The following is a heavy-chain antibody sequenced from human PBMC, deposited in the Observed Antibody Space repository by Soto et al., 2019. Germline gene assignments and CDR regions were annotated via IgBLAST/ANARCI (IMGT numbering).Heavy chain of an antibody. CDR1: GFSLSARGEG. Sequence: QITLKESGPTLVKPTQPLTLTCTFSGFSLSARGEGVGWVRQPPGKALEWLALIYWDDDQRYNPSLKSRLSITKETSKNQVVLTMTNMDAADTATYYCSRAVSWYYGWFDPWGQGTLVTVSS. CDR2: IYWDDDQ. D-gene: IGHD3-3*01. V-gene: IGHV2-5*02. J-gene: IGHJ5*02. CDR3: SRAVSWYYGWFDP.